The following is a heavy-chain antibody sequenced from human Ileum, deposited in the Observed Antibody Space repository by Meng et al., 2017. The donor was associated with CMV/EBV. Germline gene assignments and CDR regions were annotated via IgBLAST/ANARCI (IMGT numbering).Heavy chain of an antibody. V-gene: IGHV3-30*02. D-gene: IGHD1-26*01. CDR1: RFTFRTYG. CDR3: AREPYSGTYYFFDH. CDR2: IRYDGSKK. J-gene: IGHJ4*02. Sequence: GGSLRLSCAASRFTFRTYGMHWVRQAPGKGLEWVAFIRYDGSKKHYAESVKGRFTISRDNFENTLYLQMSGLRTEDTAIYYCAREPYSGTYYFFDHWGQGTLVTVSS.